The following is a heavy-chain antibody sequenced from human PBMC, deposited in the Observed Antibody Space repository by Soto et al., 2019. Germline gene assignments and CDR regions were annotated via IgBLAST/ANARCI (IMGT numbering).Heavy chain of an antibody. D-gene: IGHD2-15*01. CDR3: ARDLGYCSGGSCYPLGYYGMDV. CDR1: GGSISSYY. Sequence: SETLSLTCTVSGGSISSYYWSWIRQPPGKGLEWIGYIYYSGSTNYNPSLKSRVTISVDTSKNQFSLKLSSVTAADTAVYYCARDLGYCSGGSCYPLGYYGMDVCGHGTTVTVSS. V-gene: IGHV4-59*01. CDR2: IYYSGST. J-gene: IGHJ6*02.